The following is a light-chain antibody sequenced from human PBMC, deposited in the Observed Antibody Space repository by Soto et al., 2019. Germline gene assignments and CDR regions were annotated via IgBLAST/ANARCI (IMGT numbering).Light chain of an antibody. CDR3: QQRSNWPLT. Sequence: VLAQSPATLSLSPGERATLSCRASQSVSRSLAWYQQKPGQAPRFLIYDASNRATGIPARFSGSGSGTDFTLTISSLEPEDFAVYYCQQRSNWPLTFGPGTKVDFK. V-gene: IGKV3-11*01. CDR1: QSVSRS. J-gene: IGKJ3*01. CDR2: DAS.